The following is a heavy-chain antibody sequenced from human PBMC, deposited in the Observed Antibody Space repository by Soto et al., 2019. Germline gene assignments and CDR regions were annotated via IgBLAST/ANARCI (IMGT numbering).Heavy chain of an antibody. CDR1: GYTFTSYG. V-gene: IGHV1-18*01. CDR3: ARDRTHYDSSGYYSFDFDY. Sequence: ASVKVSCKASGYTFTSYGISWVRQAPGQGLEWMGWISAYNGNTNYAQKLQDRVTMTTDTSTSTAYMELRSLRSDDTAVYYCARDRTHYDSSGYYSFDFDYWGQGTLVTVSS. J-gene: IGHJ4*02. D-gene: IGHD3-22*01. CDR2: ISAYNGNT.